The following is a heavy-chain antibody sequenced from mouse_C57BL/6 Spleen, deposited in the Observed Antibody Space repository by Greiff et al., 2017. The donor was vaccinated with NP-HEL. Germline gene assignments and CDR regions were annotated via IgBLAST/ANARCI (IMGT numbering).Heavy chain of an antibody. J-gene: IGHJ2*01. CDR3: AREKASSYFDY. CDR1: GYTFTDYY. V-gene: IGHV1-19*01. D-gene: IGHD1-2*01. CDR2: INPYNGGT. Sequence: VQLQQSGPVLVKPGASVKMSCKASGYTFTDYYMNWVKQSHGKSLEWIGVINPYNGGTSYNQKFKGKATLTVDKSSSTAYMELNSLTSEDSAVYYCAREKASSYFDYWGQGTTLTVSS.